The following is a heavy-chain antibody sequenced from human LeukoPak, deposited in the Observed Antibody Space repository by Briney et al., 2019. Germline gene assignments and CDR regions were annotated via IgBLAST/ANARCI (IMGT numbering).Heavy chain of an antibody. CDR3: ARSAFLVTAPGLYYFDY. V-gene: IGHV4-59*12. D-gene: IGHD6-13*01. Sequence: PSETLSLTCTVSGGSISSYYWSWIRQPPGKGLEWIGYISYSGSTNYNPSLKSRVTISVDTSKNQFSLHLSSVTAADTAVYYCARSAFLVTAPGLYYFDYWGQGTLVAVSS. CDR2: ISYSGST. CDR1: GGSISSYY. J-gene: IGHJ4*02.